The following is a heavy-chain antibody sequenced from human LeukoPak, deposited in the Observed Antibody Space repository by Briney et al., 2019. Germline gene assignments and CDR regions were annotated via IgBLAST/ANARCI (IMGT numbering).Heavy chain of an antibody. J-gene: IGHJ4*02. D-gene: IGHD3-22*01. V-gene: IGHV4-59*01. CDR2: IHYSGST. Sequence: SETLSLTCTDSGGSISSYYWSWIRQPPGKGLEWIGYIHYSGSTNYNPSLKSRVTISVDTSKNQFSLKLSSVTATDTAVYYCARWSPDYYDSSGYFDYWGQGTLVTVSS. CDR3: ARWSPDYYDSSGYFDY. CDR1: GGSISSYY.